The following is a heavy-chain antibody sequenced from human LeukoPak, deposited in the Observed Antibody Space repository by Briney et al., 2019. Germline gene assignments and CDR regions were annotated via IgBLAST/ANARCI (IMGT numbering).Heavy chain of an antibody. CDR1: GFTFSDYY. CDR2: ISGGSSTI. D-gene: IGHD6-13*01. V-gene: IGHV3-11*04. CDR3: ARGAIAAAGYFDY. J-gene: IGHJ4*02. Sequence: GGSLRLSCAASGFTFSDYYMSWIRQAPGKGLEWVSYISGGSSTIYYADSLKGRFTVSRDNAKNSLYLLMNSLRAEDTAVYYCARGAIAAAGYFDYWGQGTLVTVSS.